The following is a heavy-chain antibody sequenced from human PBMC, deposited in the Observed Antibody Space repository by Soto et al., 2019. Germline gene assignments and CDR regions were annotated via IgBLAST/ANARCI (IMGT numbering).Heavy chain of an antibody. V-gene: IGHV1-69*02. CDR2: INPILSMS. J-gene: IGHJ4*02. CDR3: ATSYGSGYRAFDY. CDR1: GDTFAFHS. D-gene: IGHD3-10*01. Sequence: QVQLVQSGAEVKRPGSSVKVSCKASGDTFAFHSINWVRQAPGLGLEWMGRINPILSMSNYAQRFQGRVTVTXDXSTSTAYMVLSSLRSEDTAIYYCATSYGSGYRAFDYWGQGALVTVSS.